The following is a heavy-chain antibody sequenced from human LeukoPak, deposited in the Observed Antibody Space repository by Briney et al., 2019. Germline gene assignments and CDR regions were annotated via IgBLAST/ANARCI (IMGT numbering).Heavy chain of an antibody. D-gene: IGHD4-17*01. CDR3: AKARDDYGDLFDP. CDR2: IWYDGSNI. J-gene: IGHJ5*02. CDR1: GFTFSTFG. Sequence: GGSLRLSCAASGFTFSTFGMHWVRQAPGKGLEWVAIIWYDGSNIHYADSVKGRFTISRDNSKNTLYLQMNSLRAEDTAVYYCAKARDDYGDLFDPWGQGTLVTVSS. V-gene: IGHV3-30*02.